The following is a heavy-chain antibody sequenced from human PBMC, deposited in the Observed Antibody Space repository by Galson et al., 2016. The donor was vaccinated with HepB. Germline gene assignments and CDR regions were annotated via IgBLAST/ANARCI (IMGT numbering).Heavy chain of an antibody. J-gene: IGHJ4*02. CDR2: DSVHGGRK. Sequence: SLRLSCAASGFTFSNYGMTLVRQAPGKGLEWVAADSVHGGRKFYADSVKGRFIISRDNSNNMLFLQMNSLRADDTAVYYCAKRHEYCPPVGCSVDSWGQGTLVSVSS. D-gene: IGHD2/OR15-2a*01. V-gene: IGHV3-30*18. CDR3: AKRHEYCPPVGCSVDS. CDR1: GFTFSNYG.